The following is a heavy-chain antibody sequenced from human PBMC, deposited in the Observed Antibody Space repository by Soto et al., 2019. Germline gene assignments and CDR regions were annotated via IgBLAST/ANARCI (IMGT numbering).Heavy chain of an antibody. CDR2: IHYSGST. D-gene: IGHD6-13*01. V-gene: IGHV4-61*01. CDR3: ARALRKFYSSSWYVHAFYFDY. J-gene: IGHJ4*02. CDR1: GGSVNIGTYY. Sequence: SETLSLTCTVPGGSVNIGTYYWSWIRQPPGKGLEWIGFIHYSGSTNYNPSLKGRATISVDTSKNQFSLKLSSVTAADTAVYYCARALRKFYSSSWYVHAFYFDYWGQGTLVTVSS.